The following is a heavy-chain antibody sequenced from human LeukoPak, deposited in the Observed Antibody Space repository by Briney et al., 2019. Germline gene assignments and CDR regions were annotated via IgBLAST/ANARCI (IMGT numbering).Heavy chain of an antibody. CDR2: IYYSGST. V-gene: IGHV4-61*01. CDR3: AIYDSSGYYYGANWFDP. CDR1: GGSISSSSYY. Sequence: SETLSLTCAVSGGSISSSSYYWSWIRQPPGKGLEWIGYIYYSGSTNYNPSLKSRVTISVDTSKNQFSLKLSSVTAADTAVYYCAIYDSSGYYYGANWFDPWGQGTLVTVSS. D-gene: IGHD3-22*01. J-gene: IGHJ5*02.